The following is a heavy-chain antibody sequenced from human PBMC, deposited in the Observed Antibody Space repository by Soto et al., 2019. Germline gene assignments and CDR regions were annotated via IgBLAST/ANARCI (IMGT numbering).Heavy chain of an antibody. Sequence: QVQLQQWGAGLLKPSETLSLTCAVYGGSFSGYYWSWIRQPPGKGLEWIGEINHSGSTNYNPSLKSRVTISVDTSKIQFSLKLSSVTAADTAVYYCARTYSSSWSPFEYWGQGTLVTVSS. D-gene: IGHD6-13*01. CDR1: GGSFSGYY. CDR2: INHSGST. V-gene: IGHV4-34*01. CDR3: ARTYSSSWSPFEY. J-gene: IGHJ4*02.